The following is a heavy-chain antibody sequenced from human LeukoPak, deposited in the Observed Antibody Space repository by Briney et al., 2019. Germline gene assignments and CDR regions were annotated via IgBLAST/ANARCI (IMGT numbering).Heavy chain of an antibody. J-gene: IGHJ4*02. Sequence: SETLSLTCTVSGCSISSSSYYWGWIRQPPGKGLEWIGNIYYSGSTYYNPSLKSRVTISVDTSKNQFSLKLTSVTAADTAVYYCARHASVSGNWPRPLDSWGQGSLVTVSS. D-gene: IGHD6-19*01. CDR1: GCSISSSSYY. CDR2: IYYSGST. CDR3: ARHASVSGNWPRPLDS. V-gene: IGHV4-39*01.